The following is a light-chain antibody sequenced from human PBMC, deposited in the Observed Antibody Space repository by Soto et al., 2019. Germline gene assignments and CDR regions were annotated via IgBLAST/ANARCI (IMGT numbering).Light chain of an antibody. J-gene: IGLJ2*01. CDR1: SSNIGAGYD. Sequence: QTVVTQPPSVSGAPGQRVTISCTGSSSNIGAGYDVHWYQQFPGTAPKLLLYGSTNRPSGVPDRFSGSKSGTSASLAIAGLQTEDEADYYCQSYDSSLSAVVFCGGTKLTVL. V-gene: IGLV1-40*01. CDR3: QSYDSSLSAVV. CDR2: GST.